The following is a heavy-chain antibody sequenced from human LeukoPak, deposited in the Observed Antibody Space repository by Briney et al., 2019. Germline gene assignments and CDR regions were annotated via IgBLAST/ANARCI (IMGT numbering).Heavy chain of an antibody. Sequence: PGGSLRLSCAASGFTFSSYAMSWVRQAPGKGLEWVSAISGSGGSTYYADSVKGRFTISRDNSKNTLYLQMSSLRAEDTAVYYCANRLTDHYYFDYWGQGTLVTVSS. V-gene: IGHV3-23*01. J-gene: IGHJ4*02. CDR3: ANRLTDHYYFDY. D-gene: IGHD1-20*01. CDR1: GFTFSSYA. CDR2: ISGSGGST.